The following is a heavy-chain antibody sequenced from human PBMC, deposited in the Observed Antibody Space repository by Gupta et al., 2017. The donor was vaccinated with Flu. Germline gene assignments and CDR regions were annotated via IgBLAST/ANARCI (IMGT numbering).Heavy chain of an antibody. CDR3: ARWPIAAAGDYFDY. J-gene: IGHJ4*02. Sequence: QVQLVQPAAEVKKPGASVTVSCMASGYTFSSYYMHWVRKASGQGLEWMGIINPSGGSTSYAQKFQGRVTMTRDTSTSTVYMELSSLRSEDTAVDYCARWPIAAAGDYFDYWGQGTRGTVSS. D-gene: IGHD6-13*01. CDR1: GYTFSSYY. V-gene: IGHV1-46*01. CDR2: INPSGGST.